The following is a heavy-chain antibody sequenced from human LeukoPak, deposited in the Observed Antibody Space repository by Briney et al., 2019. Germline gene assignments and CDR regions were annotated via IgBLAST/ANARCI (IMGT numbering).Heavy chain of an antibody. CDR2: MNPNSGNT. J-gene: IGHJ6*02. Sequence: ASVKVSCKASGYTFTSYDVNWVRQATGQGLEWMGWMNPNSGNTGYAQKFQGRVTMTRNTSISTAYMELSSLRSEDTAVYYCARGDCSGGSCYLTLYYYYGMDVWGQGTTVTVSS. CDR1: GYTFTSYD. D-gene: IGHD2-15*01. CDR3: ARGDCSGGSCYLTLYYYYGMDV. V-gene: IGHV1-8*01.